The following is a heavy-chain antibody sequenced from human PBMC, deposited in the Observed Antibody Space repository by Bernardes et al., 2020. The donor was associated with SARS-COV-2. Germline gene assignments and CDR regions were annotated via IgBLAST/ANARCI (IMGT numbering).Heavy chain of an antibody. CDR3: ARVSTSVAGLRDF. Sequence: ASVKVSCKASGYNFIYYGISWVRQAPGQGLEWVGWISPYNGDTNFGQNLRGRVIMTTDTSTSTAYMELTSLTSDDTAMYYCARVSTSVAGLRDFWGQGTLVTVSS. D-gene: IGHD6-19*01. V-gene: IGHV1-18*01. J-gene: IGHJ1*01. CDR2: ISPYNGDT. CDR1: GYNFIYYG.